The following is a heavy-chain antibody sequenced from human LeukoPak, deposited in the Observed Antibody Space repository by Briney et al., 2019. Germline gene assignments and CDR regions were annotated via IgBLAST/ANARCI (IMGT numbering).Heavy chain of an antibody. J-gene: IGHJ6*02. V-gene: IGHV1-8*01. D-gene: IGHD6-19*01. CDR3: ARGRYSSGWYENYYYYGMDV. Sequence: GASVKVSCKASGYTFTSYDINWVRQATGQGLEWMGWMNPNSGNTGYAQKFQGRVTMARNTSISTAYMELSSLRSEDTAVYYCARGRYSSGWYENYYYYGMDVWGQGTTVTVSS. CDR1: GYTFTSYD. CDR2: MNPNSGNT.